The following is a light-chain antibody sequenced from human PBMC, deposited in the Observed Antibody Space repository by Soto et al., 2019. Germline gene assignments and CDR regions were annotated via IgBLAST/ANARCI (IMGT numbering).Light chain of an antibody. CDR1: SSDVGGYNY. CDR2: EVS. CDR3: SSYAGSNNLV. J-gene: IGLJ2*01. Sequence: QSALTQPPSASGSPGQSVTISCTGTSSDVGGYNYVSWYQQHPGKAPKLMIYEVSKRPSGVTDRFSGSKSGNTASLTVSVLQAEDEADYYWSSYAGSNNLVFGGGTQLTVL. V-gene: IGLV2-8*01.